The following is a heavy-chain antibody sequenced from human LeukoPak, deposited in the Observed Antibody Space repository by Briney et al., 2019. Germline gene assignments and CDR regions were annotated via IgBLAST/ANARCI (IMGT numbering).Heavy chain of an antibody. CDR2: INHSGST. D-gene: IGHD2-15*01. J-gene: IGHJ5*02. V-gene: IGHV4-34*01. CDR3: ARESVIGYCSGGSCVKWFDP. Sequence: SETLSLTCAVYGGSFSGYYWSWIRQPPGKGLHWIGEINHSGSTNYNPSLKSRVTISVDTSKNQFSLKLSSVTAADTAVYYCARESVIGYCSGGSCVKWFDPWGQGTLVTVSS. CDR1: GGSFSGYY.